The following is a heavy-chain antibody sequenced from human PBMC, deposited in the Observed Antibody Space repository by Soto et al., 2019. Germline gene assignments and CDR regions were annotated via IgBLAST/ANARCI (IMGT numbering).Heavy chain of an antibody. V-gene: IGHV1-69*02. CDR2: IIPILGIA. CDR3: ARCQKAVSGGSCTGWFDP. D-gene: IGHD2-15*01. Sequence: QVQLVQSGAEVKKPGSSVKVSCKASGGTFSSYTISWVRQAPGQGLEWMGRIIPILGIANYAQKFQGRVTITADKSTSTAYMELSSLRSEDTAVYYCARCQKAVSGGSCTGWFDPWGQGTLVTVSS. CDR1: GGTFSSYT. J-gene: IGHJ5*02.